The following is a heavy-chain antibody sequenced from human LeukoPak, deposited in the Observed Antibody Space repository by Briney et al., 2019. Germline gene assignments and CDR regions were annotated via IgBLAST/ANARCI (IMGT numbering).Heavy chain of an antibody. V-gene: IGHV3-9*01. CDR1: GFTFDVYA. Sequence: PGRSLRLSCAASGFTFDVYAMHWVRQAPGKGLEWVSRISWISGSIAYADSVEGRFTISRYNAKNSLYLQMNSLRAEDTALYYCAKDYSSGWFEGARYAFDIWGQGTMVTVSS. J-gene: IGHJ3*02. CDR2: ISWISGSI. CDR3: AKDYSSGWFEGARYAFDI. D-gene: IGHD6-19*01.